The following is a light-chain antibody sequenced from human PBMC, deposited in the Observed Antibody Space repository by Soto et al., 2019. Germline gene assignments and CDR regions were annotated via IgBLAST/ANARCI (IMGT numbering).Light chain of an antibody. J-gene: IGKJ1*01. CDR1: QSISSY. V-gene: IGKV1-39*01. CDR3: QQSYSRR. Sequence: DIPMTQSPSSLSASVGDRVTITCRASQSISSYLNWYQQKPGKAPKLLIYAASRLQSGVPSRFSGSGSGTDFTLTISSLQPEEFATYYCQQSYSRRFGQGTKVEIK. CDR2: AAS.